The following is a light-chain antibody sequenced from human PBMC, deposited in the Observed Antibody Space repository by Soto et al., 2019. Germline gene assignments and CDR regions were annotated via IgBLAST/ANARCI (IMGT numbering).Light chain of an antibody. CDR1: QSVSSGY. CDR2: GAS. V-gene: IGKV3-20*01. CDR3: QQYGSSLYT. J-gene: IGKJ2*01. Sequence: DIVMTQSPGSLSLSPGERATLSCRASQSVSSGYLAWYQQKPGQAPRLLISGASIRPTGIPDRFSGSGSGTEFTLTISRLGPEDFAVYYCQQYGSSLYTFGQGTKLEIK.